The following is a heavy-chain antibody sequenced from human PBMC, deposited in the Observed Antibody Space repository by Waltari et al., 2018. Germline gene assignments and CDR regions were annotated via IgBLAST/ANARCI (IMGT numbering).Heavy chain of an antibody. CDR2: IYYSGST. V-gene: IGHV4-59*01. CDR1: GGSISSYY. D-gene: IGHD6-13*01. J-gene: IGHJ5*02. Sequence: QVQLQESGPGLVKPSETLSLTCTVSGGSISSYYWSWIRQPPGKGLEWIGYIYYSGSTNYNPSLKSRVTISLETSKNQCSLKLSSVTAADTAVYYCARVLTIAAAGMFESAVWFDPWGQGTLVTVSS. CDR3: ARVLTIAAAGMFESAVWFDP.